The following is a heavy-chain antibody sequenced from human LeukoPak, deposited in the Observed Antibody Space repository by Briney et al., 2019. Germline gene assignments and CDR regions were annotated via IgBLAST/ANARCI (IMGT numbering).Heavy chain of an antibody. CDR1: GGSISSYY. CDR3: ARGGTYYDFWSGYYTFNWFDP. J-gene: IGHJ5*02. D-gene: IGHD3-3*01. Sequence: PSETLSLTCTVSGGSISSYYWSWIRQPPGKGLEWIGYIYYSGSTNYNPSLKSRVTISVDTSKNQFSLKLSSVTAADTAVYYCARGGTYYDFWSGYYTFNWFDPWGQGTLVTVSS. CDR2: IYYSGST. V-gene: IGHV4-59*01.